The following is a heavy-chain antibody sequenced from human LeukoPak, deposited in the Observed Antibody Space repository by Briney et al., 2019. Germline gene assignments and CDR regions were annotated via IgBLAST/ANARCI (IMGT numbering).Heavy chain of an antibody. J-gene: IGHJ4*02. CDR1: GGSISSDY. Sequence: SETLSLTCTVSGGSISSDYWSWIRQPPGKGLEWIGYIYYGGSTNYNPSLKSRVTMSVDTSKNQFSLKLSSVTAADTAVYYCATTPARGQYFDYWGQGTLVTVSS. V-gene: IGHV4-59*01. D-gene: IGHD1-26*01. CDR2: IYYGGST. CDR3: ATTPARGQYFDY.